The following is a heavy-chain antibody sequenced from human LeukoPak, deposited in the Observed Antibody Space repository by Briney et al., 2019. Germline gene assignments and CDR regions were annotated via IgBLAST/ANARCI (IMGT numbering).Heavy chain of an antibody. Sequence: GGSLRLSCAASGFTFSRYGMHWVRQAPGKGLEWVALIWYDGTNKYYADSVKGRFTISRDNSKNTLYLQMNSLRVEDTAVYYCAKPPDGYNSRAFGYWGQGTLVTVSS. CDR1: GFTFSRYG. J-gene: IGHJ4*02. CDR3: AKPPDGYNSRAFGY. CDR2: IWYDGTNK. D-gene: IGHD5-24*01. V-gene: IGHV3-33*06.